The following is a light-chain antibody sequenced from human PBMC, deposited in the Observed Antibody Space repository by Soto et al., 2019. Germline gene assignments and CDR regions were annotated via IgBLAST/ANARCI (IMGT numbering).Light chain of an antibody. V-gene: IGLV2-14*01. Sequence: QSALTQPASVSGSPGQSITISCTGTSSDFDLCKYVSWYQQHPGKAPKLMIYQVTNRPSGVSNRFSGSKSGNTASLTISGLQAEDEADYYCSSYTSSINYVFGTGTKVTAL. CDR3: SSYTSSINYV. CDR2: QVT. CDR1: SSDFDLCKY. J-gene: IGLJ1*01.